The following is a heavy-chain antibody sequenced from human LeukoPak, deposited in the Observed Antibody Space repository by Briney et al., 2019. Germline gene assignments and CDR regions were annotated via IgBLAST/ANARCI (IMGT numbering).Heavy chain of an antibody. Sequence: GASVKVSCKASGYTFTSYGISWVRQAPGQGLEWIGWIVVASGNTKYAQKFQERVTITRDMSTSTAYMELSSLSPEDTAVYYCAAAPIEMQQRGFDYWGQGTLVTVSS. V-gene: IGHV1-58*02. CDR1: GYTFTSYG. J-gene: IGHJ4*02. CDR3: AAAPIEMQQRGFDY. CDR2: IVVASGNT. D-gene: IGHD5-24*01.